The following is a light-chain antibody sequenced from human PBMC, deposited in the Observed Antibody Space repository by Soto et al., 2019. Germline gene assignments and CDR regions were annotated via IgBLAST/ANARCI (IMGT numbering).Light chain of an antibody. J-gene: IGKJ1*01. CDR3: LQDYNYPRT. CDR2: AAS. Sequence: AIQMTQSPSSLSASVGDRVTITCRASQGIRNDLGWYQQKPGKAPKLLIYAASSLRSGVPSRFSGSGSGTDFTLAISSLQTEDFATYYCLQDYNYPRTFGQGTKVEIK. V-gene: IGKV1-6*01. CDR1: QGIRND.